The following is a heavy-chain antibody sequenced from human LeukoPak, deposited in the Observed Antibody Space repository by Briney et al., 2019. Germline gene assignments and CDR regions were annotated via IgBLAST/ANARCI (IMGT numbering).Heavy chain of an antibody. V-gene: IGHV4-59*12. D-gene: IGHD5-18*01. CDR1: DVSIKNYY. J-gene: IGHJ3*02. Sequence: SETLSLTCTVSDVSIKNYYWSWIRQPPGKGLEWIANIYYAGSSNYNPSLKSRVSVSIDASKNQLSLKLTSVTAADTAIYYCAREGDTATVGAFDIWGQGTMVTVSS. CDR3: AREGDTATVGAFDI. CDR2: IYYAGSS.